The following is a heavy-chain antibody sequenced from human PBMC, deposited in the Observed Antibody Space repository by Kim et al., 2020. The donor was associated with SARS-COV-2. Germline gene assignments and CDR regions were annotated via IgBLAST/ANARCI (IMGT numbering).Heavy chain of an antibody. Sequence: GGSLRLSCAASKFTFSNYGMHWVRQAPGKGLEWVAVIRYDGSKKYYAESVKGRFTISRDDSKNTLFLQMNSLRDDDTAVYFCAKDQGGYCSSASCYAFDIWGQGTMVTVSS. J-gene: IGHJ3*02. V-gene: IGHV3-30*18. CDR2: IRYDGSKK. D-gene: IGHD2-2*01. CDR1: KFTFSNYG. CDR3: AKDQGGYCSSASCYAFDI.